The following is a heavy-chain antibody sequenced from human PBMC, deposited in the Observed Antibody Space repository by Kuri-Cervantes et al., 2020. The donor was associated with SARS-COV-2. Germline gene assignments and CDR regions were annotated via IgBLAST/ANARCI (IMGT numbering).Heavy chain of an antibody. V-gene: IGHV1-8*01. CDR2: VKTNSGNT. CDR1: EITFPNYD. J-gene: IGHJ4*02. CDR3: ATDTPRPTAACTLGGY. D-gene: IGHD6-13*01. Sequence: ASVKVSCKAPEITFPNYDINWVRQATGQGLEWMGMVKTNSGNTLYAQIFQGRVTMTEDTSTDTAYMELSSLRSEDTAVYYCATDTPRPTAACTLGGYWGQGTLVTVSS.